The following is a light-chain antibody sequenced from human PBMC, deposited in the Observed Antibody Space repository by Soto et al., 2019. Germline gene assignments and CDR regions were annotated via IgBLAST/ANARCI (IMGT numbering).Light chain of an antibody. CDR1: SSDVGGYNY. V-gene: IGLV2-14*01. Sequence: HCALTQPASVSGSPGQSITISCTGTSSDVGGYNYVSWYQQHPGKAPKLMIYDVSNRPSGVSNRFSGSKSGNTASLTISGLQAEDEADYYCSSYTSSSTLVFGGGTQLTVL. CDR3: SSYTSSSTLV. J-gene: IGLJ2*01. CDR2: DVS.